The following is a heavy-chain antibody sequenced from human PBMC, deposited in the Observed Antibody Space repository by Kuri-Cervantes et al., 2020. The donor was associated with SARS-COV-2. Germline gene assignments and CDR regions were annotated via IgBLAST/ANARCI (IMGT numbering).Heavy chain of an antibody. D-gene: IGHD2-2*01. Sequence: SETLSLTCTVSGGSISSSSYYWGWIRQPPGKGLEWIGSIYYSGSTYYNPSLKSRVTISVDTSKNQFSLKLSSATAADTAVYYCAREDLSVVVPAAFFDYWGQGTLVTVSS. J-gene: IGHJ4*02. CDR3: AREDLSVVVPAAFFDY. CDR1: GGSISSSSYY. CDR2: IYYSGST. V-gene: IGHV4-39*02.